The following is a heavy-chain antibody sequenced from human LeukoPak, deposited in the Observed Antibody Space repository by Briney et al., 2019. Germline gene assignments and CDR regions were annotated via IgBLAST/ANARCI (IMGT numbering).Heavy chain of an antibody. Sequence: PGGSLRLSCAASGFTFSSYAMSWVRQAPGKGLEWVSAISGSGGSTYYADSVKGRFTISRDNAKNSLYLQMNSLRAEDTAVYYCARGPLVRGVIIWFDYWGQGTLVTVSS. V-gene: IGHV3-23*01. CDR1: GFTFSSYA. CDR3: ARGPLVRGVIIWFDY. CDR2: ISGSGGST. J-gene: IGHJ4*02. D-gene: IGHD3-10*01.